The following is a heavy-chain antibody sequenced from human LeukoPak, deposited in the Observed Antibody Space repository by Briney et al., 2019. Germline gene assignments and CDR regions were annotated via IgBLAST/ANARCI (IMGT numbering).Heavy chain of an antibody. CDR1: GYTFTSYG. Sequence: ASVKVSCKASGYTFTSYGISWVRQAPGQGLEWMGWISAYNGNTNYAQKLQGRVTMTTDTSTSTAYMELRSLRSDDTAVYYCARVVMKLYYYYCYMDVWGKGTTVTISS. J-gene: IGHJ6*03. CDR2: ISAYNGNT. V-gene: IGHV1-18*01. CDR3: ARVVMKLYYYYCYMDV.